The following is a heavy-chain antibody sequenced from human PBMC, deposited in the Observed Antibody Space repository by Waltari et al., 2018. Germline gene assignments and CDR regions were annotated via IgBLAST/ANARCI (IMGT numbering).Heavy chain of an antibody. Sequence: QVQLVESGGGVVQTGRSLRLSCAASGFTFRSYAMHWVRQAPGKGVGWVAVISYDGSNKYYADSVKGRFTISRDNSKNTLYLQMNSLRAEDTAVYYCARDYGDYYYYGMDVWGQGTTVTVSS. V-gene: IGHV3-30*01. CDR1: GFTFRSYA. D-gene: IGHD4-17*01. J-gene: IGHJ6*02. CDR3: ARDYGDYYYYGMDV. CDR2: ISYDGSNK.